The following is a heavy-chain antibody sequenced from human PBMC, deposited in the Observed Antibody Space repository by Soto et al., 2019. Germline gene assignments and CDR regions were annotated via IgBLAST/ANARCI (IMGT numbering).Heavy chain of an antibody. D-gene: IGHD1-26*01. V-gene: IGHV4-61*01. CDR2: IYYSGST. Sequence: QVQLQESGPGLVKPSETLSLTCTVSGGSVSSGSYYWSWIRQPPGKGLEWVGYIYYSGSTNYNPSLKSRVTISVDTSKNQFSLKLSSVTAADTAVYYCARDSGYSGSYSQGLVWGQGTLVTVSS. CDR3: ARDSGYSGSYSQGLV. J-gene: IGHJ4*02. CDR1: GGSVSSGSYY.